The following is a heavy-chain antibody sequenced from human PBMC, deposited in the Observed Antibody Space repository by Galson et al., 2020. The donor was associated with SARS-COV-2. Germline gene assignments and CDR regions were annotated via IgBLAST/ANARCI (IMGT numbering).Heavy chain of an antibody. CDR3: ARRLVYDSSASLSNYGLDG. J-gene: IGHJ6*02. CDR1: GGSINNYF. CDR2: VYYSANT. D-gene: IGHD3-22*01. V-gene: IGHV4-59*13. Sequence: SETLSLTCTVSGGSINNYFWSWIRQPPGKGLEWIGYVYYSANTNYNPSLQRRVIIPVDASRNQFSLRLSSVTAADTAVYYCARRLVYDSSASLSNYGLDGWGQGTTVTV.